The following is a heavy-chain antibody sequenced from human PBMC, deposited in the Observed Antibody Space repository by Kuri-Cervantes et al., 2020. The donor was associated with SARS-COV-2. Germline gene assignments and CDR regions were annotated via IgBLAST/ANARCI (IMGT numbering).Heavy chain of an antibody. CDR1: GGSISSYY. D-gene: IGHD5-18*01. V-gene: IGHV4-59*01. CDR3: ARCGYSYGYYNSFDY. CDR2: IYYSGST. Sequence: SETLSLTCTVSGGSISSYYWSWIRQPPGKGLEWIGYIYYSGSTNYNPSLKSRVTISVDTSKNQFSLKLSSVTAADTAVYYCARCGYSYGYYNSFDYWGQGTLVTDSS. J-gene: IGHJ4*02.